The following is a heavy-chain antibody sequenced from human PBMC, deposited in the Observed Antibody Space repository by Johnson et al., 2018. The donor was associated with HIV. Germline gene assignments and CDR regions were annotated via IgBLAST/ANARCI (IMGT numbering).Heavy chain of an antibody. V-gene: IGHV3-33*01. Sequence: MQLVESGGGVVQPGRSLRLSCAASGFTFRSYGMHWVRQAPGKGLEWVAVIWYDGSKKYYAESMEGRFTISRDNSKSTLYLQMNSLTTEDTAVYYCTTAIVIDAFDIWGQGTMVTVSS. CDR2: IWYDGSKK. CDR1: GFTFRSYG. J-gene: IGHJ3*02. CDR3: TTAIVIDAFDI. D-gene: IGHD3-16*02.